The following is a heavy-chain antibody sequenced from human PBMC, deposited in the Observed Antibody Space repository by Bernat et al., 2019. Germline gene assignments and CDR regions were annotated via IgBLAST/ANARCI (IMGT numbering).Heavy chain of an antibody. Sequence: VQLVESGGGVVQPGRSLRLSCAASGFRFDDYGMSWVRQAPGKGLEWVSGVDWKGDSTGYADSVKGRFTISRDNAKNSLYLHMNSLRAEDTAFYYCASGYCGSAGCYANFDYWGQGTLVTVSS. CDR3: ASGYCGSAGCYANFDY. V-gene: IGHV3-20*04. CDR2: VDWKGDST. CDR1: GFRFDDYG. D-gene: IGHD2-2*01. J-gene: IGHJ4*02.